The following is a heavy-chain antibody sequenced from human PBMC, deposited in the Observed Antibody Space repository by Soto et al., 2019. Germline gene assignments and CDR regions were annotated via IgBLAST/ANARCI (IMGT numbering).Heavy chain of an antibody. J-gene: IGHJ4*02. Sequence: GGSLRLSCAASGFTFSSYGMHWVRQARGKGLEWVAVISYDGSNKYYADSVKGRFAISRDNSKNTLYLQMNSLRAEDTAVYYCAKAVGYSVIGRFDYWGQGTLVTVSS. CDR3: AKAVGYSVIGRFDY. V-gene: IGHV3-30*18. CDR2: ISYDGSNK. D-gene: IGHD6-13*01. CDR1: GFTFSSYG.